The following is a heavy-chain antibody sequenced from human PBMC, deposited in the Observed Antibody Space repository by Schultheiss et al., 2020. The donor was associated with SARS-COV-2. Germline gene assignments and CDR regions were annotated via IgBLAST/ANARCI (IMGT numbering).Heavy chain of an antibody. CDR2: IYTSGST. CDR3: ARVVVPPAIRVYYYYYMDV. D-gene: IGHD2-2*02. J-gene: IGHJ6*03. Sequence: SETLSLTCTVSGGSISSGGYYWSWIRQPAGKGLEWIGRIYTSGSTNYNPSLKSRVTMSVDTSKNQFSLKLSSVTAADTAVYYCARVVVPPAIRVYYYYYMDVWGKGTTVTVSS. V-gene: IGHV4-61*02. CDR1: GGSISSGGYY.